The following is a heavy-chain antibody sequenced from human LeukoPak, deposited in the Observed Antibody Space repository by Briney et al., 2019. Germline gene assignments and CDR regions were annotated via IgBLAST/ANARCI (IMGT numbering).Heavy chain of an antibody. CDR1: GGSISSGGYY. CDR3: ARGGGDVGYFDY. Sequence: SETLSLTCTVSGGSISSGGYYWSWIRQHPGKRLEWIGYIYYSGSTYYNPSLKSRVTISVDTSKNQFSLKLSSVTAADTAVYYCARGGGDVGYFDYWGQGTLVTVSS. V-gene: IGHV4-31*03. J-gene: IGHJ4*02. D-gene: IGHD4-17*01. CDR2: IYYSGST.